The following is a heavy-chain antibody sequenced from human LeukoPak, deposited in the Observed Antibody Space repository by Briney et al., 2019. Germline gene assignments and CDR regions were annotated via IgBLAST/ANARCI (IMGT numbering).Heavy chain of an antibody. J-gene: IGHJ4*02. Sequence: SETLSLTCTVSGGSISSGGYYWSWIRQHPGKGLEWIGYIYYSGSTYYNPSLKSRVTISVDTSKNQFSLKLSSVTAADTAVYYCARARNDCGGDCYSPPSYWGQGTLVTVSS. CDR1: GGSISSGGYY. CDR2: IYYSGST. CDR3: ARARNDCGGDCYSPPSY. V-gene: IGHV4-31*03. D-gene: IGHD2-21*02.